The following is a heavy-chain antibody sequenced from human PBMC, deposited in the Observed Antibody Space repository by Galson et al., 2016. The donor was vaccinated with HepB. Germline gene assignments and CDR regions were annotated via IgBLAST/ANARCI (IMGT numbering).Heavy chain of an antibody. Sequence: SLRLSCAASGFTFSDHYMDWVRQAPGKGLEWAGRSRNKVKSYTTEYAASVKDRFIISRDDSKNSVYLQMYSLKIEDTAVYYCVRVLKGGATTSFDYWGQGTLVSVSS. D-gene: IGHD4/OR15-4a*01. CDR1: GFTFSDHY. CDR3: VRVLKGGATTSFDY. J-gene: IGHJ4*02. V-gene: IGHV3-72*01. CDR2: SRNKVKSYTT.